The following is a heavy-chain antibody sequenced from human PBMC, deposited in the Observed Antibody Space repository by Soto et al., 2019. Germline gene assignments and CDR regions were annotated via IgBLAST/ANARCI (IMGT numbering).Heavy chain of an antibody. Sequence: QVQLVQSGAEVKKPGASVKVSCKASGYTFTGYYMHWVRQAPGQGLEWMGWINPNSGGTNYAQKFQGWVTLTRDTSISTADMELSRLRSDDTAVYYCARAPPPGAPDAFDIWGQGTMVTVSS. J-gene: IGHJ3*02. CDR3: ARAPPPGAPDAFDI. CDR2: INPNSGGT. CDR1: GYTFTGYY. V-gene: IGHV1-2*04.